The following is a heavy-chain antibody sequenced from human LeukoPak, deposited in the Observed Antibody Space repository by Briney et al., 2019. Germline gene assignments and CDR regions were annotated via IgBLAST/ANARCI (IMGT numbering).Heavy chain of an antibody. CDR2: ISGSGGST. CDR3: ARSYYDSSGYYPALGY. V-gene: IGHV3-23*01. CDR1: GFTFNSYA. J-gene: IGHJ4*02. Sequence: HPGGSLRLSCAASGFTFNSYAMSWVRQAPGKGLEWVSAISGSGGSTFYADSVKGRLTISRDNSKNTLYLQMSSLRAEDTAVYYCARSYYDSSGYYPALGYWGQGTLVTVSS. D-gene: IGHD3-22*01.